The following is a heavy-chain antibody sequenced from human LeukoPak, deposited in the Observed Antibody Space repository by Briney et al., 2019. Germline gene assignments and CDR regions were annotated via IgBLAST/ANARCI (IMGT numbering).Heavy chain of an antibody. CDR3: ARDSEGWASAYYYYYMDV. J-gene: IGHJ6*03. CDR2: TNSRGST. D-gene: IGHD1-14*01. V-gene: IGHV4-4*07. CDR1: GLSISSDY. Sequence: SETLSLTCTFSGLSISSDYWSWIRQPAGEGLDWIGRTNSRGSTKYNPNLKSRVTMSVDTSKNQFSLRLTSVTAADTAVYYCARDSEGWASAYYYYYMDVWGKGTTVTVSS.